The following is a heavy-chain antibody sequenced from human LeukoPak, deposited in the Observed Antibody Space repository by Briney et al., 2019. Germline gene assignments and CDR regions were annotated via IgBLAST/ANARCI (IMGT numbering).Heavy chain of an antibody. Sequence: PSGTLSLTCAVSAGSITSSNWWSWVRQPPGKGLEWMGEIFHTGDANYNPSLKSRVTMSVDKSKNQFSLRLSYVTAADTAMYFCVRDRNSNLRLGFWGQGALVTVSS. J-gene: IGHJ4*02. D-gene: IGHD5-12*01. CDR2: IFHTGDA. CDR3: VRDRNSNLRLGF. V-gene: IGHV4-4*02. CDR1: AGSITSSNW.